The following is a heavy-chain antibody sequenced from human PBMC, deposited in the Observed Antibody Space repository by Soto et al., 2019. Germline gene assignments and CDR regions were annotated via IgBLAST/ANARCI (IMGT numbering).Heavy chain of an antibody. V-gene: IGHV6-1*01. CDR1: GGSVSSNSAA. D-gene: IGHD6-19*01. J-gene: IGHJ3*02. CDR3: ARYSSGWHDAFDI. Sequence: SRSLALAWAMSGGSVSSNSAALNGIRPSPSRGLEWLGRTYYRSKWYNDYAVSVKSRITINPDTSKNQFSLQLNSVTPEDTAVYYCARYSSGWHDAFDIWGQGTMVTVSS. CDR2: TYYRSKWYN.